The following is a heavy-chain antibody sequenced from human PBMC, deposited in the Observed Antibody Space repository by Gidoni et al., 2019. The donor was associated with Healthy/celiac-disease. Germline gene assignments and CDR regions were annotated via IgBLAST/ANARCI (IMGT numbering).Heavy chain of an antibody. CDR1: GVTFSSYS. J-gene: IGHJ4*02. V-gene: IGHV3-21*01. CDR2: ISSSSSYI. D-gene: IGHD2-2*01. Sequence: EVQLVESGGGLVKPGGSLRLSCAASGVTFSSYSMNWVRPAPGKGLEWVSSISSSSSYIYYADSVKGRFTISRDNAKNSLYLQMNSLRAEDTAVYYCARELGYCSSTSCFYFDYWGQGTLVTVSS. CDR3: ARELGYCSSTSCFYFDY.